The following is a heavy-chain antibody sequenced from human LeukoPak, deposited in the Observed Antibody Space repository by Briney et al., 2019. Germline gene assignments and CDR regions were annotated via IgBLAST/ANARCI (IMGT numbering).Heavy chain of an antibody. J-gene: IGHJ3*01. Sequence: ASVKASCKASGYTFTVYYMHWVRQAPGQGLEWMGRINPNSGDTKYAQNFQGRVTMTRDTSIDTAYMDLSRLRSDDTAVYYCARVGFERPRSSITVVRGVIRPNAFDLWGQGTMVTVSS. D-gene: IGHD3-10*01. V-gene: IGHV1-2*02. CDR2: INPNSGDT. CDR1: GYTFTVYY. CDR3: ARVGFERPRSSITVVRGVIRPNAFDL.